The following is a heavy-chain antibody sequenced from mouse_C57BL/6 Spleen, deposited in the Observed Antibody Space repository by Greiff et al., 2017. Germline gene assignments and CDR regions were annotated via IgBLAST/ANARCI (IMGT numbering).Heavy chain of an antibody. V-gene: IGHV1-53*01. CDR3: ARGALYYGNYGNYAMDY. Sequence: VQLQQPGTELVKPGASVKLSCKASGYTFTSYWMHWVKQRPGQGLEWIGNINPSNGGTNYNEKFKSKATLTVDKSSSTAYMQLSSLTSEDSAVYYCARGALYYGNYGNYAMDYWGQGTSVTVSS. CDR2: INPSNGGT. D-gene: IGHD2-1*01. CDR1: GYTFTSYW. J-gene: IGHJ4*01.